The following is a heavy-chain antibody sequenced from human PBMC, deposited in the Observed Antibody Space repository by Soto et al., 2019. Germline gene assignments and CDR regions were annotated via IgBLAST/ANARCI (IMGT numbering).Heavy chain of an antibody. D-gene: IGHD4-17*01. J-gene: IGHJ4*02. CDR3: AKDHYGANDY. CDR1: GFTFDDYT. CDR2: ISWDGGST. Sequence: GGSLRLSCAASGFTFDDYTMHWVRQAPGKGLEWVSLISWDGGSTYYADSVKGRFTISRDNSKNSLYLQMNSLRTEDTALYYCAKDHYGANDYWGQGTLVTVSS. V-gene: IGHV3-43*01.